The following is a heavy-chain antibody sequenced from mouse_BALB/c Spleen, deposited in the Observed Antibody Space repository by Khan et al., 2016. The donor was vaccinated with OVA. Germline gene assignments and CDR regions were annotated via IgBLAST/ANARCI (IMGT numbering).Heavy chain of an antibody. CDR2: IWAGGST. CDR3: ARAFYYGAWFAY. Sequence: QVQLKESGPGLVAPSQTLSITCTVSGFSLTTYGVHWVRQPPGKGLEWLGVIWAGGSTNHNSALMSRLSISKDNSKSQVVLKMNSRQTDDTAMYYCARAFYYGAWFAYWGQGTLVTVSA. J-gene: IGHJ3*01. CDR1: GFSLTTYG. V-gene: IGHV2-9*02. D-gene: IGHD1-1*01.